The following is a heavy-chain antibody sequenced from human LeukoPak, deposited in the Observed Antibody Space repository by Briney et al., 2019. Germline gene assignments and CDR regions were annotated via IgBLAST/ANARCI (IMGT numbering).Heavy chain of an antibody. D-gene: IGHD6-13*01. Sequence: GGSLRLSCAASGFTLSGYWMHWVRQAPGKGLVWVSHINSDGTNTRYADSVKGRFTISRDNARNTLCLQMRSLRADDTAVYYCARIGSNAALDYWGQGALVTVSS. CDR1: GFTLSGYW. V-gene: IGHV3-74*01. CDR3: ARIGSNAALDY. CDR2: INSDGTNT. J-gene: IGHJ4*02.